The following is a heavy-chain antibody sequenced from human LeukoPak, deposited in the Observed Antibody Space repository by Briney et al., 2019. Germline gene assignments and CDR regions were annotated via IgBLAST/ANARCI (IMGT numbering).Heavy chain of an antibody. CDR1: GFIFDDFA. Sequence: QPGRSLRLSCAASGFIFDDFAMHWARQAPGKGLEWVSSISWDSGSRVYADSVKGRFTVSRDNAKNSLHLQMDSLTPDDTALYYCIKDLRLDLHLDTFEFWGQGTMVTVSS. D-gene: IGHD1-1*01. V-gene: IGHV3-9*01. J-gene: IGHJ3*01. CDR3: IKDLRLDLHLDTFEF. CDR2: ISWDSGSR.